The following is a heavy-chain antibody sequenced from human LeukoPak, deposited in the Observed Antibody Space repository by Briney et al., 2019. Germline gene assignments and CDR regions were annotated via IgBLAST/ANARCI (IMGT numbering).Heavy chain of an antibody. CDR1: GFTVSSNY. Sequence: GGSRRLSCAASGFTVSSNYMSWVRQAPGKGLEWVSVIYSGGSTYYADSVKGRFTISRDNSKNTLYLQMNSLRAEDTAVYYCARDSPGYSSGWWGQGTLVTVSS. CDR3: ARDSPGYSSGW. J-gene: IGHJ4*02. D-gene: IGHD6-19*01. CDR2: IYSGGST. V-gene: IGHV3-66*02.